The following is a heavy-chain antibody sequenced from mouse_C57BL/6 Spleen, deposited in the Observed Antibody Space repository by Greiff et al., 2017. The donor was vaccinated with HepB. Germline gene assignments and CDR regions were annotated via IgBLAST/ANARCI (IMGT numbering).Heavy chain of an antibody. Sequence: VQLQESGAELVRPGSSVKLSCKASGYTFTSYWMHWVKQRPIQGLEWIGNIDPSDSETHYNQKFKDKATLTVDKSSSTAYMQLSSLTSEDSAVYYCARIGTGAYWGQGTLVTVSA. D-gene: IGHD3-1*01. J-gene: IGHJ3*01. V-gene: IGHV1-52*01. CDR3: ARIGTGAY. CDR2: IDPSDSET. CDR1: GYTFTSYW.